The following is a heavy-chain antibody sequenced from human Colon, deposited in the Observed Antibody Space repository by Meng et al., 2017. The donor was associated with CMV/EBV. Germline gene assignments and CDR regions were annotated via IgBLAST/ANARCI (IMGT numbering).Heavy chain of an antibody. J-gene: IGHJ4*02. CDR3: AREGDDSSGYYFDY. Sequence: GESLKISCAASGFTFSSYSMNWVRQAPGKGLEWVSSISSSSSYIYYADSVKGRFTISRDNAKNSLYLQMNSLRAEDTAVYYCAREGDDSSGYYFDYRGQGTLVTVSS. CDR2: ISSSSSYI. CDR1: GFTFSSYS. D-gene: IGHD3-22*01. V-gene: IGHV3-21*01.